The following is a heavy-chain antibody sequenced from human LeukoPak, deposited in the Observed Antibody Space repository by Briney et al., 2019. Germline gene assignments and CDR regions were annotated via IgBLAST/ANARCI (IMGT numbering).Heavy chain of an antibody. Sequence: SETLSLTCTVSGVSISSSSYYWGWIRQPPGKGLEWIGSIHYSGSTYYNPSLESRVTISVDTSKNQFSLKLSSVTAADTAVYYCARAAAGTFDYWGQGTLVTVSS. CDR1: GVSISSSSYY. CDR3: ARAAAGTFDY. CDR2: IHYSGST. J-gene: IGHJ4*02. D-gene: IGHD6-13*01. V-gene: IGHV4-39*07.